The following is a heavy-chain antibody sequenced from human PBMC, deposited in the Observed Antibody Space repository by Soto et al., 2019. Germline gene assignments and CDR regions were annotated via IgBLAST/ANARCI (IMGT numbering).Heavy chain of an antibody. V-gene: IGHV3-9*01. CDR3: AKDIWGTKVPAYYYYGIDV. CDR2: ISWNSGSI. CDR1: GFTFDDYA. J-gene: IGHJ6*02. D-gene: IGHD3-16*01. Sequence: PGGSLRLSCAASGFTFDDYATHWVRQAPGKGLEWVSGISWNSGSIGYADSVKGRFTISRDNAKNSRYLQMNSLRAEDTALYYCAKDIWGTKVPAYYYYGIDVWGHGPTDTVSS.